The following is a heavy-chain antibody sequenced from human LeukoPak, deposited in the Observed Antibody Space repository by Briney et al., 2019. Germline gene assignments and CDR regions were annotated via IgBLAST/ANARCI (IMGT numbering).Heavy chain of an antibody. Sequence: SETLSLTCTVSGGSISGYYWSWIRQPPGKGLEWIGYIYYSEDTTYNPSLKSRVTISLDTSKNQFSLKLSSVTAADTAVYYCARGPHTSGWPQQYYWGQGTLVTVSS. J-gene: IGHJ4*02. V-gene: IGHV4-59*08. CDR3: ARGPHTSGWPQQYY. D-gene: IGHD6-19*01. CDR1: GGSISGYY. CDR2: IYYSEDT.